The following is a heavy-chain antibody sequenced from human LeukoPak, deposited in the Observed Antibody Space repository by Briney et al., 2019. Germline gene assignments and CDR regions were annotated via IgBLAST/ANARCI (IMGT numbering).Heavy chain of an antibody. CDR2: IYSGGST. CDR1: GFTVSSNY. D-gene: IGHD6-19*01. CDR3: ARGDSSGYYYSEY. Sequence: GRSLRLSCAASGFTVSSNYMSWVRQAPGKGLEWVSVIYSGGSTYYADSVKGRFTISRDNSKNTLYLQMNSLRAEDTAVYYCARGDSSGYYYSEYWGQGTLVTVSS. V-gene: IGHV3-53*01. J-gene: IGHJ4*02.